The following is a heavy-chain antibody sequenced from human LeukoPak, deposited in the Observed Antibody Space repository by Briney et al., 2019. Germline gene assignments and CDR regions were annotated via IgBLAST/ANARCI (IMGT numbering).Heavy chain of an antibody. Sequence: SETLSLNCTVSGGSISSGGYYWTWIRQHPGKGLEWIGYIYYSGSTYYNPSLKSRVTISVDTSKNQFSLRLSSVTAADTAVYYCALGYCGGGSCYAREYFQHWGQRTLVTVSS. J-gene: IGHJ1*01. CDR1: GGSISSGGYY. CDR2: IYYSGST. CDR3: ALGYCGGGSCYAREYFQH. V-gene: IGHV4-31*03. D-gene: IGHD2-15*01.